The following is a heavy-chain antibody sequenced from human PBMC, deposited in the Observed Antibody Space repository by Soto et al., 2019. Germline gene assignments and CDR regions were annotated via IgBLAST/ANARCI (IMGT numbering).Heavy chain of an antibody. Sequence: QVQLQESGPGLVKPSGTLSLTCAVSGGSISSSNWWSWFRQPPGKGLEWIGEIYHSGSTNYNPSLKLRVTISVDKSKNQFSLKLSSVTAADTAVYYCARVKTKTLYYYDSSGYSAHFDYWGQGTLVTVSS. CDR1: GGSISSSNW. J-gene: IGHJ4*02. V-gene: IGHV4-4*02. CDR2: IYHSGST. D-gene: IGHD3-22*01. CDR3: ARVKTKTLYYYDSSGYSAHFDY.